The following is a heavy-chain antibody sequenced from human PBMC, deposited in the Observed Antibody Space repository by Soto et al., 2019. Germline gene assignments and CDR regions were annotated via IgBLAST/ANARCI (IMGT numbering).Heavy chain of an antibody. Sequence: PGGSLRLSCAASGFTFSSYSMNWVRQAPGKGLEWVSYISSSSSTIYYADSVKGRFTISRDNAKNSLYLQMNSLRDEDTAVYYCARGYDSCGYYWRIDAFDIWGQGTKVTVSS. CDR1: GFTFSSYS. D-gene: IGHD3-22*01. J-gene: IGHJ3*02. V-gene: IGHV3-48*02. CDR3: ARGYDSCGYYWRIDAFDI. CDR2: ISSSSSTI.